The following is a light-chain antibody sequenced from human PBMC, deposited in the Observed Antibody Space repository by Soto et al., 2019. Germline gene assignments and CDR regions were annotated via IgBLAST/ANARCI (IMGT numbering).Light chain of an antibody. CDR1: QSISIY. CDR3: QQTSTTPEIT. V-gene: IGKV1-39*01. Sequence: DTQLTQSPSSLSASVGGRGTITCRASQSISIYLNWYQLKPGKAPNLLMYGASYLKSGVPTRFSGSGSGTDFTLTISSLKPEDFAIYYCQQTSTTPEITFGQGTRVEIK. CDR2: GAS. J-gene: IGKJ5*01.